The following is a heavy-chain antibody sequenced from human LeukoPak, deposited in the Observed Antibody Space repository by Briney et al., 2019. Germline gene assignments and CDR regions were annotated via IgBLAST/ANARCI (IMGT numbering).Heavy chain of an antibody. CDR1: GFTFSFYE. CDR2: ISSSGSTI. J-gene: IGHJ4*02. V-gene: IGHV3-48*03. D-gene: IGHD2-15*01. CDR3: ARSSSGGSCYDY. Sequence: PGGSLRLSCAASGFTFSFYEMNWVRQAPGQGLEWVSYISSSGSTIYYADSVKGRFTISRDNATNSLYLQMNSLRAEDTAVYYCARSSSGGSCYDYWGQGTLVTVSS.